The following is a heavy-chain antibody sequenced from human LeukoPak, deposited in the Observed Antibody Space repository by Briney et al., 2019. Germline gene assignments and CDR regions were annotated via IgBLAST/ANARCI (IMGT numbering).Heavy chain of an antibody. J-gene: IGHJ4*02. Sequence: SETLSLTCTVSGGSISSSSYYWGWIRQPPGKGLEWIGSIYYSGSTYYNPSLKSRVTISVDTSKNQFSLKLSSVTAADTAVYYCAREAEQWPSLGGDFDYWGQGTLVTVSS. CDR2: IYYSGST. V-gene: IGHV4-39*02. D-gene: IGHD6-19*01. CDR3: AREAEQWPSLGGDFDY. CDR1: GGSISSSSYY.